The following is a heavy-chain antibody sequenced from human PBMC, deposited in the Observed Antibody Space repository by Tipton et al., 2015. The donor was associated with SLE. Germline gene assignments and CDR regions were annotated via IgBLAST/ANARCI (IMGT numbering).Heavy chain of an antibody. V-gene: IGHV1-18*01. CDR3: ARDAAATGFDY. J-gene: IGHJ4*02. D-gene: IGHD6-25*01. CDR1: GYTFTSYS. CDR2: ISTDNGNT. Sequence: QLVQSGPEVKKPGASVKVSCKASGYTFTSYSINWVRQAPGQGLEWMGWISTDNGNTNYAQRLQGRLTMITDTSTSTAYMELRSLRSDDTAVYCCARDAAATGFDYWGQGTLVTVSS.